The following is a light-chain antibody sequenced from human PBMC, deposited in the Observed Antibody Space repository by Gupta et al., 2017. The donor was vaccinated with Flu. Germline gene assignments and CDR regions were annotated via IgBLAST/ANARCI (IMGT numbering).Light chain of an antibody. J-gene: IGKJ5*01. CDR2: GAS. CDR3: QQYGSSPYT. Sequence: GTVSFSPGESATLSCRASQSVSSSYLAWYQQKPGQAPRLLIYGASSRATGIPDRFSGSGSGTDFTLTISRLEPEDFAVYYCQQYGSSPYTFGQGTRLEIK. V-gene: IGKV3-20*01. CDR1: QSVSSSY.